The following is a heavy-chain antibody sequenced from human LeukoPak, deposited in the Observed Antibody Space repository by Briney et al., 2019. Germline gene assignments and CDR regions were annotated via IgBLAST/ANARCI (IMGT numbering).Heavy chain of an antibody. D-gene: IGHD2-2*01. Sequence: ASVKVSCKASGYTFTDYYMHWVRQAPGQGFEWMGGINPNDGDTNYAQKFQGRVTMTRDTSISTAHMELSRLRSDDTAVYYCARANFLYCSSSTCLFYYWGQGTLVTVSS. CDR3: ARANFLYCSSSTCLFYY. J-gene: IGHJ4*02. V-gene: IGHV1-2*02. CDR1: GYTFTDYY. CDR2: INPNDGDT.